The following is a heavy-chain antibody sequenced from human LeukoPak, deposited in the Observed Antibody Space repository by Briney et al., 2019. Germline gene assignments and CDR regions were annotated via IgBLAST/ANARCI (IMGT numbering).Heavy chain of an antibody. CDR1: GGSISSSNW. J-gene: IGHJ3*02. Sequence: SGTLSLTCAVSGGSISSSNWWSWVRQPPGQGLEWIGEIYHSGSTNYNPSLKSRVTISVDKSKNQFSLKLSSVTAADTAVYYCATYSSGWYSDAFDIWGQGTMVTVSS. CDR3: ATYSSGWYSDAFDI. CDR2: IYHSGST. D-gene: IGHD6-19*01. V-gene: IGHV4-4*02.